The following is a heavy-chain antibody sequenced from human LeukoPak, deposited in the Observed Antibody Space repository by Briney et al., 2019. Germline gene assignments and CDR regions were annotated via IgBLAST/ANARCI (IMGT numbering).Heavy chain of an antibody. J-gene: IGHJ6*03. CDR1: GYTFTRNW. Sequence: GESLKISCKASGYTFTRNWIGWVRQMPGKGLEWMGIIYPGDSDTRYSPSFQGQVTISADKPISTVYLHWSSLKASDTAMYYCARQSDNSGYYPYYYMDVWGKGTTVTVSS. CDR3: ARQSDNSGYYPYYYMDV. V-gene: IGHV5-51*01. CDR2: IYPGDSDT. D-gene: IGHD3-22*01.